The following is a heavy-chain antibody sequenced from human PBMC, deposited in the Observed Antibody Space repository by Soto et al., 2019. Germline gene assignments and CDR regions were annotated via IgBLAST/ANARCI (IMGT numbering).Heavy chain of an antibody. Sequence: EVQLVESGGGLVQPGGSLRLSCAASGFTFSSYWMHWVRQARGKGLVWVSRINSDGSSTSYADSVKGRFTISRDNAKNTLYLQMNSLSAGETAVYYCAREITKVRGVRACDIWGQGTMVAVSS. V-gene: IGHV3-74*01. D-gene: IGHD3-10*01. CDR2: INSDGSST. CDR1: GFTFSSYW. J-gene: IGHJ3*02. CDR3: AREITKVRGVRACDI.